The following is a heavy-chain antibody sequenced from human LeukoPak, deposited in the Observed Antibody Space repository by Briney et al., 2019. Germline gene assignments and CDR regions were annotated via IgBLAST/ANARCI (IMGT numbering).Heavy chain of an antibody. V-gene: IGHV4-34*01. Sequence: SETLSLTCAVYGGSFSGYYWSWIRQPPGKGQERIGEINHSGSTNYNPSLKSRVTISVDTSKNQFSLKLSSVTAADTAVYYCARRRITMIVVVTPFDYWGQGTLVTVSS. CDR3: ARRRITMIVVVTPFDY. J-gene: IGHJ4*02. D-gene: IGHD3-22*01. CDR2: INHSGST. CDR1: GGSFSGYY.